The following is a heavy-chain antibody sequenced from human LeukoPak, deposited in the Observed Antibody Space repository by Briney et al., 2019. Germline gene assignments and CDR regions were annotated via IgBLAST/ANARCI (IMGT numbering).Heavy chain of an antibody. CDR1: GGSISSYY. CDR2: IYTSGST. D-gene: IGHD1-26*01. J-gene: IGHJ4*02. V-gene: IGHV4-4*07. CDR3: ARDRVGTTLDYFDY. Sequence: PSETLSLTCSVSGGSISSYYWSWIRQPAGKGLEWIGRIYTSGSTNYNPSLRSRVTMSVDTSKNQFSLKLSSVTAADTAVYYCARDRVGTTLDYFDYWGQGTLVTVSS.